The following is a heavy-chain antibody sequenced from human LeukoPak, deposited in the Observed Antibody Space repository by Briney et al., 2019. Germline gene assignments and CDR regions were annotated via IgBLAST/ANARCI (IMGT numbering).Heavy chain of an antibody. CDR1: GGSISSYY. J-gene: IGHJ6*02. CDR3: ARFGKNSISMVRGQNYYYGMDV. V-gene: IGHV4-4*07. CDR2: IYTSGST. D-gene: IGHD3-10*01. Sequence: PSETLSLTCTVSGGSISSYYWSWIRQPAGKGLEWIGRIYTSGSTNYNPSLKSRVTMSVDTSKNQFSLNLSSVTAADTAVYYCARFGKNSISMVRGQNYYYGMDVWGQGTTVTVSS.